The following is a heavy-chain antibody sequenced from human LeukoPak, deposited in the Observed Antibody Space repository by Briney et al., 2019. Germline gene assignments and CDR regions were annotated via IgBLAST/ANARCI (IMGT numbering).Heavy chain of an antibody. J-gene: IGHJ3*01. Sequence: RASVTVSCKASGYTFTSYSVSWMRQAPGQGLEWMGWISTYNGNTNYVQKFQGRVTMTTDTSTTTVYMELRSLRSDDTAVYYCAREEPMTNHAWAVWGQGTMVTVSS. CDR3: AREEPMTNHAWAV. CDR1: GYTFTSYS. D-gene: IGHD1-14*01. V-gene: IGHV1-18*01. CDR2: ISTYNGNT.